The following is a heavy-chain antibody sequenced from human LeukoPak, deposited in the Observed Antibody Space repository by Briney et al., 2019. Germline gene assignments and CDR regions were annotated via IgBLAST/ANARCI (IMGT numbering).Heavy chain of an antibody. V-gene: IGHV4-59*01. D-gene: IGHD3-22*01. J-gene: IGHJ4*02. CDR3: VRESDSSVD. CDR2: IYYSGST. CDR1: GGSISSYY. Sequence: SETLSLTCTVSGGSISSYYWSWIRQPPGKGLEWIGYIYYSGSTNYNPSLKSRVTISVDTSKNQFSLKLSSVTAADTAVYYCVRESDSSVDWGQGTLVTVSS.